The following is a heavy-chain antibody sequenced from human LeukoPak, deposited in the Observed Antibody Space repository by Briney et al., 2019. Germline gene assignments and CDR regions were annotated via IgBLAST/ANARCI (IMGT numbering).Heavy chain of an antibody. J-gene: IGHJ4*02. CDR2: IYYSGST. CDR3: ARDGAAAGSGFDY. D-gene: IGHD6-13*01. V-gene: IGHV4-39*02. Sequence: SSETLSLTCTVSGGSISSSSYYWGWIRQPPGKGLEWIGSIYYSGSTYYNPSLKSRVTISVDTSKNQFSLKLSSVTAADTAVYYCARDGAAAGSGFDYWGQGTLVTVSS. CDR1: GGSISSSSYY.